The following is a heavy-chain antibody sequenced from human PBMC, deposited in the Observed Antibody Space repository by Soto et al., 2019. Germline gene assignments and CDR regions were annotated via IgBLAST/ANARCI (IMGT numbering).Heavy chain of an antibody. J-gene: IGHJ4*02. CDR2: INHSGST. Sequence: QVQLQQWGAGLLKPSETLSLTCAVYGGSFSGYYWTWIRQPPGKGLEWIGEINHSGSTNYNPSLKSRVTVSVDTSKNQFSLKLNSVTAADTAVYYCARGVYDYVWGITQTDYWGQGTLVTVSS. V-gene: IGHV4-34*01. CDR3: ARGVYDYVWGITQTDY. CDR1: GGSFSGYY. D-gene: IGHD3-16*01.